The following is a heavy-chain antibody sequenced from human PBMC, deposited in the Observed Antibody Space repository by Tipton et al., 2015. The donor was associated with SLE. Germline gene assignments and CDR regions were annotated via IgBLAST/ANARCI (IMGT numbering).Heavy chain of an antibody. CDR3: ARDLSGSYYVPYYYGMDV. J-gene: IGHJ6*02. D-gene: IGHD1-26*01. CDR2: IYYSGST. Sequence: TLSLTCTVSGGSISSSSYYWGWIRQPPGKGLEWIGYIYYSGSTNYNPSLKSRVTISVDTSKNQFSLKLSSVTAADTAVYYCARDLSGSYYVPYYYGMDVWGQGTTVTVSS. CDR1: GGSISSSSYY. V-gene: IGHV4-61*01.